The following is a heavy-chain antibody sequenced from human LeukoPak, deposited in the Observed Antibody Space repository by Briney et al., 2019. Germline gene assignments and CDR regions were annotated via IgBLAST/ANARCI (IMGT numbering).Heavy chain of an antibody. CDR1: GYTFSGYY. Sequence: GASVKVSCKASGYTFSGYYMQWVRQAPGQGLEWMGGIIPIFGTANYAQKFQGRVTITADESTSTAYMELSSLRSEDTAVYYCARWARYGDLNWFDPWGQGTLVTVSS. D-gene: IGHD4-17*01. CDR3: ARWARYGDLNWFDP. J-gene: IGHJ5*02. CDR2: IIPIFGTA. V-gene: IGHV1-69*13.